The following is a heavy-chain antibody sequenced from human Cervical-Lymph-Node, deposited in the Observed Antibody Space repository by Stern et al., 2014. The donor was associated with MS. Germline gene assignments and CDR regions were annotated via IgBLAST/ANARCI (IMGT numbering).Heavy chain of an antibody. J-gene: IGHJ6*02. CDR2: IYSGGDT. CDR1: GFSVSSSY. Sequence: EVQLEESGGGLIQPGGSLRLSCAASGFSVSSSYMSWVRQAPEKGLESVSVIYSGGDTYYADSVKGRFTISRDNSKNTLYLQMNSLRVDDTAVYYCTRARPGRDYYYYFALDVWGQGTTVTVSS. V-gene: IGHV3-53*01. CDR3: TRARPGRDYYYYFALDV.